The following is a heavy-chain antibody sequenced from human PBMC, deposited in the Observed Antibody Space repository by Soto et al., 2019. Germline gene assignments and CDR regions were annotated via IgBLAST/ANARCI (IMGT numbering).Heavy chain of an antibody. CDR2: FDPEDGET. V-gene: IGHV1-24*01. J-gene: IGHJ6*02. CDR3: ARGITMVRGVIITPLPSYGMDV. D-gene: IGHD3-10*01. CDR1: GYTLTELS. Sequence: ASVKVSCKVSGYTLTELSMHWVRQAPGKGLEWMGGFDPEDGETIYAQKFQGRVTMTEDTSTDTAYMELSSLRSEDTAVYYCARGITMVRGVIITPLPSYGMDVWGQGTTVTVSS.